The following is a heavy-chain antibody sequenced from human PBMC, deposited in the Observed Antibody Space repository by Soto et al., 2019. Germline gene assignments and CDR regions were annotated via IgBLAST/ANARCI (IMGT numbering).Heavy chain of an antibody. CDR1: GGSISSGGYY. Sequence: SETLSLTCTVSGGSISSGGYYWSWIRQHPGKGLEWIGYIYYSGSTYYNPSLKSRVTISVDTSKNQFSLKLSSVTAADTAVYYCARDFGSSWYDFDYWGQGTLVTVSS. CDR3: ARDFGSSWYDFDY. CDR2: IYYSGST. V-gene: IGHV4-31*03. D-gene: IGHD6-13*01. J-gene: IGHJ4*02.